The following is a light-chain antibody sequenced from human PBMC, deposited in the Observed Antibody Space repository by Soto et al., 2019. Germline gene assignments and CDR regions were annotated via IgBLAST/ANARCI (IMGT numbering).Light chain of an antibody. J-gene: IGLJ7*01. V-gene: IGLV2-14*01. CDR3: SSYTSSSTRV. CDR1: SSDVGGYNY. CDR2: EVS. Sequence: QSALTQPASVSGSPGQSITISCTGTSSDVGGYNYVSWYQQHPGKAPKLMIYEVSNRPSGVSNRFSGSKSGNTASLTISGLQAADEADYYCSSYTSSSTRVFGGGTQLTVL.